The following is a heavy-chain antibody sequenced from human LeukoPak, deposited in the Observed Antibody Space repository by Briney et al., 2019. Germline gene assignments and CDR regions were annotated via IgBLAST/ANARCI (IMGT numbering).Heavy chain of an antibody. Sequence: GGSLRLSCAASGFTFSSYAMSWVRQAPGKGLEWVSVISGSGGSTYSADSVKGRFTISRDNSKNTLYLQMSSLRAEDTAVYFCAKSQDGGRLFHFDYWGQGTLVTVSS. CDR2: ISGSGGST. CDR3: AKSQDGGRLFHFDY. CDR1: GFTFSSYA. D-gene: IGHD1-26*01. V-gene: IGHV3-23*01. J-gene: IGHJ4*02.